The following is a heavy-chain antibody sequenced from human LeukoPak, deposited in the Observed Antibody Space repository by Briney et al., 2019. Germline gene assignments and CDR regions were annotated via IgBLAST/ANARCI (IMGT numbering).Heavy chain of an antibody. J-gene: IGHJ4*02. CDR1: GFTFSIYW. D-gene: IGHD3-3*01. CDR3: AKGMYDFWSGYPSLDY. CDR2: ISGSGGST. V-gene: IGHV3-23*01. Sequence: GGSLRLSCAASGFTFSIYWMTWVRQAPGKGLEWVSAISGSGGSTYYADSVKGRFTISRDNSKNTLYLQMNSLRAEGTAVYYCAKGMYDFWSGYPSLDYWGQGTLVTVSS.